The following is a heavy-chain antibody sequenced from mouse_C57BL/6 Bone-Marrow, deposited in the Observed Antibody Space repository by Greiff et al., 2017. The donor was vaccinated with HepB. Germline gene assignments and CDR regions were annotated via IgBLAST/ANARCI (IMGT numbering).Heavy chain of an antibody. CDR2: INPSSGYT. CDR1: GYTFTSYT. CDR3: ARSMDGAMDY. D-gene: IGHD1-1*02. V-gene: IGHV1-4*01. J-gene: IGHJ4*01. Sequence: VQGVESGAELARPGASVKMSCKASGYTFTSYTMHWVKQRPGQGLEWIGYINPSSGYTKYNQKFKDKATLTADKSSSTAYMQLSSLTSEDSAVYYCARSMDGAMDYWGQGTSVTVSS.